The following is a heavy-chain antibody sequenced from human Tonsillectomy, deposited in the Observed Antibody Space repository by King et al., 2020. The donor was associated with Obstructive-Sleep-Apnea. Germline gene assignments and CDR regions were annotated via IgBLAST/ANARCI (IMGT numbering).Heavy chain of an antibody. V-gene: IGHV1-18*01. CDR2: ISSYNGNT. CDR3: ARDFDSGSQTPPNWFDP. D-gene: IGHD3-10*01. CDR1: GYTFTNYG. J-gene: IGHJ5*02. Sequence: VQLVQSGAEVKKPGASVKVSCKASGYTFTNYGITWVRQDPGQWVEWMGWISSYNGNTNYAQKLQGRVTMTTDTSTSTAYMELRSLRSDDTAVFYCARDFDSGSQTPPNWFDPWGQGTLVTVSS.